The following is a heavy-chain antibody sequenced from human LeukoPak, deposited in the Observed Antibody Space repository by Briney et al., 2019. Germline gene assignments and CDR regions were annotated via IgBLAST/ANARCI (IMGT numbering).Heavy chain of an antibody. J-gene: IGHJ4*02. V-gene: IGHV3-43*02. Sequence: PGRSLRLSCAASGFTFDDYAMHWVRQAPGKGLEWVSLISGDGGSTYYADSVKGRFTISRDNSKNSLYLQMNSLSTEDTALYYCAKGGSGWSYYFDFWGQGTLVTVSS. CDR2: ISGDGGST. CDR3: AKGGSGWSYYFDF. CDR1: GFTFDDYA. D-gene: IGHD6-19*01.